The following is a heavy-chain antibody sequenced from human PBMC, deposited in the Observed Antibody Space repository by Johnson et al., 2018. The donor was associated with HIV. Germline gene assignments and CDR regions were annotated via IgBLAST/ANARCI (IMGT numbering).Heavy chain of an antibody. CDR1: GFIFSSYA. V-gene: IGHV3-48*03. CDR2: ISSIGSTI. J-gene: IGHJ3*02. Sequence: MQLVESGGGLVQPGGSLRLSCAASGFIFSSYAMHWFRQAPGKGLEWVSYISSIGSTIYYADSVKGRFTISRDNAKNSLYLQMNSLRAEDTAVYYCARVYLDGVDIWGQGTMVTVSS. D-gene: IGHD2-8*01. CDR3: ARVYLDGVDI.